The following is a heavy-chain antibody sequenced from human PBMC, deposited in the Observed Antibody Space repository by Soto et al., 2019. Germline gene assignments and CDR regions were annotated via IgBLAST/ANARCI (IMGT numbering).Heavy chain of an antibody. V-gene: IGHV4-39*01. CDR2: IYYSGST. J-gene: IGHJ6*02. D-gene: IGHD3-10*01. CDR1: GGSISSSSYY. Sequence: SETLSLTCTVSGGSISSSSYYWGWIRQPPGKGLEWIGSIYYSGSTYYNPSLKSRVTISVDTSKNQFSLKLSSVTAADTAVYYCASHYGSAGYYYYYYYGMDVWGQGTTVTVSS. CDR3: ASHYGSAGYYYYYYYGMDV.